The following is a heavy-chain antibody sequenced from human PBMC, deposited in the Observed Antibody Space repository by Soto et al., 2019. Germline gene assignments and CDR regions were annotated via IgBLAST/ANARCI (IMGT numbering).Heavy chain of an antibody. CDR3: AAWAEGATEVH. CDR1: GFSFSVYG. Sequence: QVQLVESGGGVVQPGRSLRLSCGTSGFSFSVYGMHWVRQAPGKGLEWVAVIWYDASKQFYAASVEGRFTISRDNSKAILYLQMNSLRAEDTAVYYCAAWAEGATEVHWGQGTLVTVSS. CDR2: IWYDASKQ. D-gene: IGHD2-15*01. V-gene: IGHV3-33*01. J-gene: IGHJ4*02.